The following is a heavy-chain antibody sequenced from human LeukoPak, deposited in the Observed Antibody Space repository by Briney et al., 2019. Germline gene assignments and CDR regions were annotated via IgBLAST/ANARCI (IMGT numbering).Heavy chain of an antibody. CDR3: AKANLEYYDFWSGFDY. V-gene: IGHV3-7*01. J-gene: IGHJ4*02. Sequence: PGGSLRLSCAASGFTFSSYWMNWVRQAPGKGLEWVANIKQDGSEKHYMDSVKGRFTISRDNAKNSLYLQMNSLRAEDTAVYYCAKANLEYYDFWSGFDYWGQGTLVTVSS. CDR2: IKQDGSEK. CDR1: GFTFSSYW. D-gene: IGHD3-3*01.